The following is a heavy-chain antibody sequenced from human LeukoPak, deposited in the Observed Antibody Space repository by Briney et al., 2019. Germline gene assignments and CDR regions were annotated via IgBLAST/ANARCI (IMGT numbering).Heavy chain of an antibody. V-gene: IGHV1-8*03. J-gene: IGHJ5*02. CDR3: ARMTVSGRDNWFDP. CDR2: LHPDSGNT. D-gene: IGHD6-19*01. Sequence: GASVKVSCKTSGYAFTDYYIHWVRQATGQGLEWIGWLHPDSGNTGYAQKFQGRVTITRNTSINTAYMELSSLRSEDTAVYYCARMTVSGRDNWFDPWGQGTLVTVSS. CDR1: GYAFTDYY.